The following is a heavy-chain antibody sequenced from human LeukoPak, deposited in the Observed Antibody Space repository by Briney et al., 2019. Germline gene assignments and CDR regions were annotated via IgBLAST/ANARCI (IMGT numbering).Heavy chain of an antibody. CDR1: GGSS. D-gene: IGHD3-22*01. Sequence: SETLSLTCDVYGGSSWSWIRQPPGKGLEWIGEVNHSGATNIKSSLKSRVTISLDTSKNQSSLRLRSVAAADTAMYYCARVERSFFYDSGGSGYSYYFDSWGQGSLVTVSS. CDR3: ARVERSFFYDSGGSGYSYYFDS. J-gene: IGHJ4*02. V-gene: IGHV4-34*01. CDR2: VNHSGAT.